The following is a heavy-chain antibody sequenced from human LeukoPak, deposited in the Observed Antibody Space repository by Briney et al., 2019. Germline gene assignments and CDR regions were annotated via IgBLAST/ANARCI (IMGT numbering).Heavy chain of an antibody. J-gene: IGHJ4*02. V-gene: IGHV4-38-2*02. CDR1: AYSISSGYY. CDR3: ARHQYYYDTSGYSVAS. CDR2: VYHSGST. D-gene: IGHD3-22*01. Sequence: PSETLSLTCTVSAYSISSGYYWGWIRQPPGKGLEWIASVYHSGSTYYNPSLKSRVTISVDTSTNQFSLKLSSVTAADTAVYYCARHQYYYDTSGYSVASWGQGTLVAVSS.